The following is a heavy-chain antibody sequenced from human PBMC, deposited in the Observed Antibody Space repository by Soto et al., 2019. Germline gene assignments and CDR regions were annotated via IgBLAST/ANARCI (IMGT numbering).Heavy chain of an antibody. J-gene: IGHJ4*02. Sequence: QVQLQESGPGLVKPSETLSLTCTVSGGSISGYYWSWVRQPPGEGLEWIGYIYHSGTTNYNPSLKSRVNISVDTSKNQFSLKLSSVTAADTAVYYCARDRGGSYSLDYSGQGTLVTVSS. V-gene: IGHV4-59*01. CDR1: GGSISGYY. D-gene: IGHD1-26*01. CDR3: ARDRGGSYSLDY. CDR2: IYHSGTT.